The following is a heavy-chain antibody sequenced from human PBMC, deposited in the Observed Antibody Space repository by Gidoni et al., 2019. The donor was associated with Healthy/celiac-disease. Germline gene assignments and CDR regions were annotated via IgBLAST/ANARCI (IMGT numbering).Heavy chain of an antibody. CDR3: AKAGLGWLLPGVVDY. CDR1: GFTFSSYG. CDR2: ISYDGSNK. Sequence: QVQLVESGGGVVQPGRSLRLSCAASGFTFSSYGMHWVRQAPGKGLEWVAVISYDGSNKYYADSVKGRFTISRDNSKNTLYLQMNSLRAEDTAVYYCAKAGLGWLLPGVVDYWGQGTLVTVSS. V-gene: IGHV3-30*18. D-gene: IGHD3-3*01. J-gene: IGHJ4*02.